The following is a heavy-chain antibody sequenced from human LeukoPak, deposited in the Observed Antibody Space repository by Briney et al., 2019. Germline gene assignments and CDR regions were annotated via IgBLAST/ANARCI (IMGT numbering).Heavy chain of an antibody. CDR2: IYTSGST. Sequence: SETLSLTCTVSGGSISSYYWSWIRQPAGKGLEWIGRIYTSGSTNYNPSLKSRVTMSVDTSKNQFSLKLSSVTAADTAAYYCARDRSSGWYLGWFDPWGQGTPVTVSS. V-gene: IGHV4-4*07. CDR1: GGSISSYY. CDR3: ARDRSSGWYLGWFDP. J-gene: IGHJ5*02. D-gene: IGHD6-19*01.